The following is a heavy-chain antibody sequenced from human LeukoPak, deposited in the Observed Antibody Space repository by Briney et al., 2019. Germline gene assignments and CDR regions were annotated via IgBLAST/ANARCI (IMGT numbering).Heavy chain of an antibody. Sequence: PSETLSLTCAVYGGSFSGYYWSWIRQPPGKGLEWIGEINHSGSTNYNPPLKSRVTISVDTSKNQFSLKLSSVTAADTAVYYCARARMVRGAGYYYYGMDVWGQGTTVTVSS. V-gene: IGHV4-34*01. J-gene: IGHJ6*02. CDR3: ARARMVRGAGYYYYGMDV. CDR2: INHSGST. D-gene: IGHD3-10*01. CDR1: GGSFSGYY.